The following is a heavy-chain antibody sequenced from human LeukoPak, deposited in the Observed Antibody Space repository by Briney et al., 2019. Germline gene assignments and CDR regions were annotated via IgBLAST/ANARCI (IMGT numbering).Heavy chain of an antibody. Sequence: SETLSLTCAVYGGSFSGYYWSWIRQPPGKGLEWIGEINHSGSTNYNPSLKSRVTISVDTSKNQFSLKLSSVTAADTAVYYCARGPYRVTVVRGGPGAFDIWGQGTMVTVSS. CDR1: GGSFSGYY. D-gene: IGHD3-10*01. J-gene: IGHJ3*02. CDR2: INHSGST. V-gene: IGHV4-34*01. CDR3: ARGPYRVTVVRGGPGAFDI.